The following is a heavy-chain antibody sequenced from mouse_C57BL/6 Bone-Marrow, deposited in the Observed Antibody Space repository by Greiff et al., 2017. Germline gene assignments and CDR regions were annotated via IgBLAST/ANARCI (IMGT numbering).Heavy chain of an antibody. D-gene: IGHD2-4*01. CDR2: IDPSDSYT. V-gene: IGHV1-69*01. CDR1: GYTFTSYW. J-gene: IGHJ4*01. Sequence: QVQLQQPGAELVMPGASVKLSCKASGYTFTSYWMHWVKQRPGQGLEWIGEIDPSDSYTNYNQKFKGKSTLTVDKSSSTAYMQLSSLTSEDSAVYYCARCDYDWWFYAMDYWGQGTSVTVSS. CDR3: ARCDYDWWFYAMDY.